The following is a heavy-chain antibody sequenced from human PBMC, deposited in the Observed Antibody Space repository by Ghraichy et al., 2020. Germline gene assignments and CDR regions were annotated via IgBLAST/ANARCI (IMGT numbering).Heavy chain of an antibody. CDR2: ISGSAGST. Sequence: LSLTCAASGFTFSSYAMSWVRQAPGKGLEWVSAISGSAGSTYYADSVKGRFTISRDNSKNTLYLQMNSLRAEDTAVYYCAKVRQYVWGVFYYSGMDVWGQGTTVTVSS. V-gene: IGHV3-23*01. D-gene: IGHD3-10*02. CDR3: AKVRQYVWGVFYYSGMDV. J-gene: IGHJ6*02. CDR1: GFTFSSYA.